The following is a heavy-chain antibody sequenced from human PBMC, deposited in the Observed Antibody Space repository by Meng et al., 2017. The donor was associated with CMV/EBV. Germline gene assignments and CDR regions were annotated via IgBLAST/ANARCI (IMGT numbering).Heavy chain of an antibody. CDR2: IIPIFGTA. J-gene: IGHJ5*02. CDR3: AIAAAGFGNWFDP. Sequence: SVNVSCQASGGTFSSYAISWVRQAPGQGLEWMGGIIPIFGTANYAQKFQGRVTITTDESTSTAYMELSSLRSEDTAVYYCAIAAAGFGNWFDPWGQGTLVTVSS. V-gene: IGHV1-69*05. CDR1: GGTFSSYA. D-gene: IGHD6-13*01.